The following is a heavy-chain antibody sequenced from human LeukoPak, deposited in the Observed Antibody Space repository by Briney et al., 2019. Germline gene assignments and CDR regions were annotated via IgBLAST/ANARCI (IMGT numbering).Heavy chain of an antibody. Sequence: SGTLSLTCAVYGGSVSGYYWSWIRQPPGKGLEWIGEINHSGSTNYNPSLKSRVTISVDTSKNQFSLKLSSVTAADTAVYYCARGGGGSRDLDYWGQGTLVTVSS. CDR3: ARGGGGSRDLDY. CDR1: GGSVSGYY. D-gene: IGHD1-26*01. V-gene: IGHV4-34*01. J-gene: IGHJ4*02. CDR2: INHSGST.